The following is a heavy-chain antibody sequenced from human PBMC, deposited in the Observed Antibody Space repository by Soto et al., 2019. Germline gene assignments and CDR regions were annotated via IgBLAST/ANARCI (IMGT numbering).Heavy chain of an antibody. CDR1: GFTFSSYA. CDR3: ARDPMTTVVADAFDI. D-gene: IGHD4-17*01. CDR2: ISYDGSNK. J-gene: IGHJ3*02. V-gene: IGHV3-30-3*01. Sequence: SLRLSCAASGFTFSSYAMHWVRQAPGKGLEWVAVISYDGSNKYYADSVKGRFTISRDNSKNTLYLQMNSLRAEDTAVYYCARDPMTTVVADAFDIWGQGTMVTVSS.